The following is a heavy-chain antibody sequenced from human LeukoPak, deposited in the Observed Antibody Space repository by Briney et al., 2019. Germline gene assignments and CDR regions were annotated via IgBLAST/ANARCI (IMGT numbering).Heavy chain of an antibody. J-gene: IGHJ4*02. CDR1: GFSVSANY. D-gene: IGHD4-17*01. CDR2: IYSGGST. CDR3: ARASLTVTPLFDY. Sequence: PGGSLRLSCAAYGFSVSANYMSWVRQAPGEGLEWVSVIYSGGSTYYADSVKGRFTISRDNSKNTLYLQMNSLRSEDTAVHYCARASLTVTPLFDYWGQGTLVTVSS. V-gene: IGHV3-53*05.